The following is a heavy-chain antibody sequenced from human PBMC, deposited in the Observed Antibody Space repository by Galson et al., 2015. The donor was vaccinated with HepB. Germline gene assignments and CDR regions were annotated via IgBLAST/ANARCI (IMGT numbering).Heavy chain of an antibody. V-gene: IGHV3-23*01. D-gene: IGHD3-10*01. J-gene: IGHJ6*02. Sequence: SLRLSCAASGFTFTAHAMSWVRQAPGKGLEWVSSLSGSSGNIYYADSVRGRITISRDTSTNTLFLQMNSLSAEDTALDHGAKARWFGDPNMDGGGQGTTVPVTS. CDR2: LSGSSGNI. CDR1: GFTFTAHA. CDR3: AKARWFGDPNMDG.